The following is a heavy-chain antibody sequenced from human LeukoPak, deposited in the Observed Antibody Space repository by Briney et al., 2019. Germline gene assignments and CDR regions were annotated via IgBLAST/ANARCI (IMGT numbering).Heavy chain of an antibody. V-gene: IGHV4-39*01. Sequence: SETLSLTCTVSGGSISSSSYYWGWIRQPPGKGLEWIGSTYYRGSTYYNPSLKSRVTISVDTSKNQFSLELSSVTAADTAVYYCARHKYSSNYYSGMDVWGQGTTVTVSS. J-gene: IGHJ6*02. CDR1: GGSISSSSYY. CDR3: ARHKYSSNYYSGMDV. CDR2: TYYRGST. D-gene: IGHD6-13*01.